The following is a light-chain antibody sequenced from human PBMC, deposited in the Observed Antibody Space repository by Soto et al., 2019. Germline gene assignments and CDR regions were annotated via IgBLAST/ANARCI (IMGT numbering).Light chain of an antibody. CDR2: GAF. Sequence: EIVLTQSPATLPLSPGERATLSCRASPSVTNFLAWYQQKPGQAPRLLIYGAFNRATGIPARFSGSGSGTEFTLTISSLEPEDSAVYYCQQRNVWPPVTFGQGTRLEIK. CDR3: QQRNVWPPVT. CDR1: PSVTNF. J-gene: IGKJ5*01. V-gene: IGKV3-11*01.